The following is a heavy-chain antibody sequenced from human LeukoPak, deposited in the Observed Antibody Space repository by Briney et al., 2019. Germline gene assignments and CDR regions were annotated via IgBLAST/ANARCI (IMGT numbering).Heavy chain of an antibody. CDR1: GFTFGDYG. CDR2: IRSKAYGGTT. D-gene: IGHD6-19*01. CDR3: TRGGSGWYWGSFDY. Sequence: PGRSLRLSCTASGFTFGDYGMNWVRQAPGKGLEWVGFIRSKAYGGTTEYAASVKAGFTISRDDSKSIAYLQMNSLKTEDTAVYYCTRGGSGWYWGSFDYWGQGTLVTVSS. V-gene: IGHV3-49*04. J-gene: IGHJ4*02.